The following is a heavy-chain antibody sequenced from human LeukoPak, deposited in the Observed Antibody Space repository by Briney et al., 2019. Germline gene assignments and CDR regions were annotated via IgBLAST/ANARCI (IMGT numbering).Heavy chain of an antibody. J-gene: IGHJ4*02. Sequence: GASVKVSCKASGGTFISYAISWVRQAPGQGLEWMGGIIPIFGTANYAQKFQGRVTITADESTSTAYMELSSLRSEDTAVYYCARGEVGATFDYWGQGTLVTVSS. CDR3: ARGEVGATFDY. CDR2: IIPIFGTA. V-gene: IGHV1-69*13. CDR1: GGTFISYA. D-gene: IGHD1-26*01.